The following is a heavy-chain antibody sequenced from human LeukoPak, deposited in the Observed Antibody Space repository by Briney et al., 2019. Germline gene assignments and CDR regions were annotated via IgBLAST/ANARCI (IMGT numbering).Heavy chain of an antibody. J-gene: IGHJ3*02. D-gene: IGHD5-12*01. V-gene: IGHV3-21*01. CDR3: ARGEVATSSYGSPDDAFDI. Sequence: GGSLRLSCAASGFTFSSYNMNWVRQAPGKGLEWVSSISSSSSYIYYADSVKGRFTISRDNAKNSLYLQMNSLRAEDTAVYYCARGEVATSSYGSPDDAFDIWGQGTMVTVSS. CDR2: ISSSSSYI. CDR1: GFTFSSYN.